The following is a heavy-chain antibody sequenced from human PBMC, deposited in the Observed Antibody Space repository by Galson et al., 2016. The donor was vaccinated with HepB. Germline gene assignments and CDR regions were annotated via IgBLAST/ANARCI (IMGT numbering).Heavy chain of an antibody. Sequence: SLRLSCAASGFTSRNHWMSWVRQAPGKGLEWVSIIYSSGITYYADSMNGRLTVSRDNSKNMVYLQMNSLRPEDTAVYYCARDGGQSLPLYYGMDVWGKGTPVTVST. CDR2: IYSSGIT. CDR3: ARDGGQSLPLYYGMDV. CDR1: GFTSRNHW. J-gene: IGHJ6*04. D-gene: IGHD1-26*01. V-gene: IGHV3-53*01.